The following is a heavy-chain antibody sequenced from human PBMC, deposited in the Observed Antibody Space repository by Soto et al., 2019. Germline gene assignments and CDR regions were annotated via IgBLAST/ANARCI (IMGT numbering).Heavy chain of an antibody. J-gene: IGHJ6*02. CDR2: IIPIFGTA. CDR3: ARDRNIVATIYNYYGMDV. Sequence: ASVKVSCKASGGTFSSYAISWVRQAPGQGLEWMGGIIPIFGTANYAQKFQGRVTITADESTSTAYMELSSLRSEDTAVYYCARDRNIVATIYNYYGMDVSGQGTTVTVSS. V-gene: IGHV1-69*13. CDR1: GGTFSSYA. D-gene: IGHD5-12*01.